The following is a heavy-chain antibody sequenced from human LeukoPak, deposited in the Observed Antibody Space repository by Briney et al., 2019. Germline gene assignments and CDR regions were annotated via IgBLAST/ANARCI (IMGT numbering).Heavy chain of an antibody. D-gene: IGHD6-13*01. J-gene: IGHJ5*02. CDR2: IYTSGST. CDR1: SGSISSYY. Sequence: SETLSLTCTVSSGSISSYYWSWIRQPAGKGLEWIGRIYTSGSTNYNPSLKSRVTMSVDTSKNQFSLKLSSVTAADTAVYYCARDSPASAAARGHWFDPWGQGTLVTVSS. CDR3: ARDSPASAAARGHWFDP. V-gene: IGHV4-4*07.